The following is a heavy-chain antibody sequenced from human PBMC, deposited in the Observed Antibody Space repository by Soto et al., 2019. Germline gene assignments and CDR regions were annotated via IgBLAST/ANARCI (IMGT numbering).Heavy chain of an antibody. Sequence: QVQLVESGGGVVQPGTSLRLSCVVSGFTLSNTGVHWVRQAPGKGLEWVAMISHDGVRQHYVDSVRGRFTIARDNSKDTLYLQMDRLRPEDTSVYYCAKDWGSSGWFNWFDSWGQGTLVIVSS. CDR1: GFTLSNTG. CDR3: AKDWGSSGWFNWFDS. D-gene: IGHD6-13*01. CDR2: ISHDGVRQ. J-gene: IGHJ5*01. V-gene: IGHV3-30*18.